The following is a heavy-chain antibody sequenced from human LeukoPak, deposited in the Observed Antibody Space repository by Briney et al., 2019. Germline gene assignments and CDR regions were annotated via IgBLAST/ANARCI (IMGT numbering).Heavy chain of an antibody. Sequence: ASVKVSYKASGGTFSSYAISWMRQAPGQGLEWMGRIIPILGIANYAQKFQGRVTITADKSTSTAYMELSSLRSEDTAVYYCARAPPTYYYGSGSYYSANWFDPWGQGTLVTVSS. V-gene: IGHV1-69*04. D-gene: IGHD3-10*01. CDR1: GGTFSSYA. J-gene: IGHJ5*02. CDR2: IIPILGIA. CDR3: ARAPPTYYYGSGSYYSANWFDP.